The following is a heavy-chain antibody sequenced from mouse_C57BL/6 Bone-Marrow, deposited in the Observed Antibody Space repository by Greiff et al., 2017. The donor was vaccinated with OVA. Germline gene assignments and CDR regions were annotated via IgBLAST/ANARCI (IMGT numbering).Heavy chain of an antibody. CDR2: INPYNGGT. CDR1: GYTFTDYY. CDR3: AREIGLYDGYYLFAY. Sequence: EVQLQQSGPVLVKPGASVKMSCKASGYTFTDYYMNWVKQSHGKSLEWIGVINPYNGGTSYNQKFKGKATLTVDKSSSTAYMELNSLTSEDSAVYYCAREIGLYDGYYLFAYWGQGTLVTVSA. V-gene: IGHV1-19*01. D-gene: IGHD2-3*01. J-gene: IGHJ3*01.